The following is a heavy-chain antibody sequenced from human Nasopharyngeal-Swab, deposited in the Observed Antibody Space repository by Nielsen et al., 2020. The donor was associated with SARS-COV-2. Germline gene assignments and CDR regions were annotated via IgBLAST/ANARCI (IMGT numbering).Heavy chain of an antibody. CDR1: GFTFRSYS. V-gene: IGHV3-21*01. D-gene: IGHD2-21*01. CDR2: ISSSSSYI. Sequence: GEALKISCAASGFTFRSYSMNGGRQAPGKGQEWVSSISSSSSYIYYADSVKGRFTISRDNAKNSLYLQMNSLRAEDTAVYYCARDRWGWLPIGDAFDIWGQGTMVTVSS. CDR3: ARDRWGWLPIGDAFDI. J-gene: IGHJ3*02.